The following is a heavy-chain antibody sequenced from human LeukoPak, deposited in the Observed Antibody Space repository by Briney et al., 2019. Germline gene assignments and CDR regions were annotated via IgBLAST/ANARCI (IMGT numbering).Heavy chain of an antibody. D-gene: IGHD2-8*01. CDR2: INPNSGDP. V-gene: IGHV1-2*06. Sequence: ASVKVSCKASGYTFTGYYVHWVRQAPGQGLEWMGRINPNSGDPNYPQKFQGRVTMTRDTSISTAYMETSRLTSDDTAVYYCARSARHCNNGVCFTDYYIDLWGKGTTVIVSS. CDR1: GYTFTGYY. J-gene: IGHJ6*03. CDR3: ARSARHCNNGVCFTDYYIDL.